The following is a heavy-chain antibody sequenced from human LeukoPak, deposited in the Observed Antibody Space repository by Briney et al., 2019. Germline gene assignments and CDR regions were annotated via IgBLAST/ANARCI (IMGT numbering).Heavy chain of an antibody. V-gene: IGHV3-30-3*01. J-gene: IGHJ6*02. CDR2: ISYDGANK. D-gene: IGHD3-10*01. CDR3: AKDRAITMVRGVTPGYGMDV. CDR1: GFTFSTYP. Sequence: GRSLRLSCAASGFTFSTYPMHWVCLTPGKGLDWVATISYDGANKYYADSVKGRFTISRDNSKNTLYLQMNSLRAEDTAVYYCAKDRAITMVRGVTPGYGMDVWGQGTTVTVSS.